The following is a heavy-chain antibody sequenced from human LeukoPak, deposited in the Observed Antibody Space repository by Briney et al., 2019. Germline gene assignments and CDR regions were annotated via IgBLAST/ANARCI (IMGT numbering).Heavy chain of an antibody. D-gene: IGHD5-18*01. Sequence: GGALRLSCAASGFTFSSYARHGVRQAPGKGREYVSPISSNGCSTYYANSVKGRFTISRDNSKNTLYLQMGSLRAEDMAVYYCARGIQLWSNFDYWGQGTLVTVSS. J-gene: IGHJ4*02. CDR1: GFTFSSYA. CDR2: ISSNGCST. CDR3: ARGIQLWSNFDY. V-gene: IGHV3-64*01.